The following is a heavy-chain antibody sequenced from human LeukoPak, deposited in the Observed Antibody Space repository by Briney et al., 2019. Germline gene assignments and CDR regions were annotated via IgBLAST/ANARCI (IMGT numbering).Heavy chain of an antibody. CDR3: ARVEMAASPDAFDI. Sequence: ASVKVSCKASGYTFTGYYMHWVRQAPGQGLEWMGWINPNSGGTNYAQKFQGRVTMTRDTSISTAYMELSRLRSDDTAVYYCARVEMAASPDAFDIWGQGTMVTVSS. D-gene: IGHD5-24*01. V-gene: IGHV1-2*02. CDR2: INPNSGGT. J-gene: IGHJ3*02. CDR1: GYTFTGYY.